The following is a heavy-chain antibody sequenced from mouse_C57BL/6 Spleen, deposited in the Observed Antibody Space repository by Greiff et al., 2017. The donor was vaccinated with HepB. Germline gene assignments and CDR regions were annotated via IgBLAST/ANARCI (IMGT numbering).Heavy chain of an antibody. CDR2: INPNNGGT. CDR1: GYTFTDYY. CDR3: AKGNYYGSPAV. J-gene: IGHJ1*03. Sequence: VQLQQSGPELVKPGASVKISCKASGYTFTDYYMNWVKQSHGKSLEWIGDINPNNGGTSYNQKFKGKATLTVDKSSSTAYMELRSLTSEDSAVYYCAKGNYYGSPAVWGTGTTVTVSS. V-gene: IGHV1-26*01. D-gene: IGHD1-1*01.